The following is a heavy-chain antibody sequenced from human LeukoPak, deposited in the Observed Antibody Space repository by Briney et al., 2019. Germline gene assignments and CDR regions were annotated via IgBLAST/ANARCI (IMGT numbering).Heavy chain of an antibody. D-gene: IGHD2-15*01. V-gene: IGHV1-69*05. CDR1: GGTFSIYA. J-gene: IGHJ6*03. CDR3: AMGGSPMNYYYYMDV. CDR2: IIPIFGKA. Sequence: ASVKLSFNSSGGTFSIYAISWVRQAPGQGLEWMGGIIPIFGKANYAKKFQGSVTITTDESTSTAYMELSSLRSEDTAVYYCAMGGSPMNYYYYMDVWCKGTTVTVSS.